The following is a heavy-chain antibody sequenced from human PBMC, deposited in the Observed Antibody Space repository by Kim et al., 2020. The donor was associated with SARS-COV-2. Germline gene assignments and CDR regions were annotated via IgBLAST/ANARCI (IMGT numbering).Heavy chain of an antibody. V-gene: IGHV1-2*06. Sequence: ASVKVSCKASGYTFTGYYMHWVRQAPGQGLEWMGRINPNSGGTNYAQKFQGRVTMTRDTSISTAYMELSRLRSDDTAVYYCARVPQGEGATILNWFDPWGQGTLVTVSS. CDR2: INPNSGGT. D-gene: IGHD5-12*01. CDR3: ARVPQGEGATILNWFDP. J-gene: IGHJ5*02. CDR1: GYTFTGYY.